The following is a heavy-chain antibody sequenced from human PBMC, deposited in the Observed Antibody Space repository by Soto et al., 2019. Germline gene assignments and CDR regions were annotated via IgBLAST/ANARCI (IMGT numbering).Heavy chain of an antibody. CDR3: AKDEKKWVTKEVAQDV. CDR2: IIPIFGTA. V-gene: IGHV1-69*06. J-gene: IGHJ6*02. Sequence: SVKVSCKASGGTFSSYAISWVRQAPGQGLEWMGGIIPIFGTANYAQKFQGRVTITADKSTSTAYMELSSLRAEDTAVYYCAKDEKKWVTKEVAQDVWGQGTTVTVSS. CDR1: GGTFSSYA. D-gene: IGHD4-17*01.